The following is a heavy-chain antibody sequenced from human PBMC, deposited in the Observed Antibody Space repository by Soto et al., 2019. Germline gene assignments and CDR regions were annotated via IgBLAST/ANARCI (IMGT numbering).Heavy chain of an antibody. V-gene: IGHV4-59*01. Sequence: QVQLQESGPGLVKPSETLSLTCTVSGGSISSYYWSWIRQPPGKGLAWIGFIFYSGSTSYNPSLKSCVTISIDTSEYQFSLKLNSVTAADTAVYYCASMIGDPVLSFDSWGQGTLVAVSS. D-gene: IGHD3-10*02. J-gene: IGHJ5*01. CDR1: GGSISSYY. CDR3: ASMIGDPVLSFDS. CDR2: IFYSGST.